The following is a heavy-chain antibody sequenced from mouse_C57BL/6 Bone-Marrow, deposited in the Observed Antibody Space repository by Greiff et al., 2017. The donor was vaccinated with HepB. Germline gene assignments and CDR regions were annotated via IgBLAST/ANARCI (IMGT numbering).Heavy chain of an antibody. CDR2: ISSGSSTI. V-gene: IGHV5-17*01. D-gene: IGHD1-1*01. CDR1: GFTFSDYG. Sequence: EVKLVESGGGLVKPGGSLKLSCAASGFTFSDYGMHWVRQAPEKGLEWVAYISSGSSTIYYADTVKGRFTISRDNAKNTLFLQMTRLRSEDKAMYYFARGYYGISPYWYFDVWGTGTTVTVSS. J-gene: IGHJ1*03. CDR3: ARGYYGISPYWYFDV.